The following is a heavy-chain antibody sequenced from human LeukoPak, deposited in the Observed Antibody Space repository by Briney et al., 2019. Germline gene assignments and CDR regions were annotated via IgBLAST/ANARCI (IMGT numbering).Heavy chain of an antibody. CDR2: ISAYNGNT. D-gene: IGHD5-18*01. J-gene: IGHJ4*02. V-gene: IGHV1-18*01. CDR1: GYTFTSYG. Sequence: ASVKVSCKASGYTFTSYGISWVRQAPGQGLEWMGWISAYNGNTNYAQTFQGRVTMTRDTSTNTVYMELSSLRSEDTAVYYCARDGYPVIGVTWPDCWGQGTLVTVSS. CDR3: ARDGYPVIGVTWPDC.